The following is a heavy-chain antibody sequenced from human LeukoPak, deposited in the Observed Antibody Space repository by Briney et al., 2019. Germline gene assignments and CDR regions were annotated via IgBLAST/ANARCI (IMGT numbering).Heavy chain of an antibody. V-gene: IGHV4-38-2*02. Sequence: SETLSLTCTVSGYSISSGYYWGWIRQPPRKGMEWIGSIYHSGSTNYNPSLKSRVTISVDTSKNQFSLKLSSVTAADKAVYYCAREGTYYYGSGSSYWGQGTLVTVSS. CDR2: IYHSGST. CDR1: GYSISSGYY. CDR3: AREGTYYYGSGSSY. J-gene: IGHJ4*02. D-gene: IGHD3-10*01.